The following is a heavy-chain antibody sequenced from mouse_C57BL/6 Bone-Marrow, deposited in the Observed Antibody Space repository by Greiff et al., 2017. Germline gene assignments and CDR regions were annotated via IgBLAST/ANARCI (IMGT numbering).Heavy chain of an antibody. V-gene: IGHV1-81*01. CDR2: IYPRSGNT. Sequence: QVQLKQSGAELARPGASVKLSCKASGYTFTSYGISWVKQRTGQGLEWIGEIYPRSGNTYYNEKFKGKATLTADKSSSTAYMELRSLTSEDSAVYFCARRRGYYYGSTWYFVVGATGTT. CDR1: GYTFTSYG. J-gene: IGHJ1*03. CDR3: ARRRGYYYGSTWYFVV. D-gene: IGHD1-1*01.